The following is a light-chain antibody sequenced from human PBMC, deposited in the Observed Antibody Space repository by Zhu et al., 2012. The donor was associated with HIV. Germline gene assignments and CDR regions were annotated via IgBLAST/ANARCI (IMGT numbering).Light chain of an antibody. Sequence: EIVLTQSPGTLSLSPGERATLSCRASQTVSRNYLAWYQQKPGQPPRLLIYSASRRVTGIPDRFSGSGSGTDFTLTISRLEPEDFAVYYCQQYGSSITFGPGTKVDIK. CDR1: QTVSRNY. CDR3: QQYGSSIT. V-gene: IGKV3-20*01. CDR2: SAS. J-gene: IGKJ3*01.